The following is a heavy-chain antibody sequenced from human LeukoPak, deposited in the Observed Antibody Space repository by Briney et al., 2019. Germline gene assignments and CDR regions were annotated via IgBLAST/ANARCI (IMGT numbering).Heavy chain of an antibody. Sequence: PGGSLRPSCAASGFTFSSYWMHWVRQAPGKGLVWVSRINSDESTTSYADSVKGRFAISRDNAKNTLYLQMNSLRVEDTAVYYCARAMAGRNFDYWGQGTLVTVSS. CDR1: GFTFSSYW. CDR2: INSDESTT. CDR3: ARAMAGRNFDY. V-gene: IGHV3-74*01. J-gene: IGHJ4*02. D-gene: IGHD6-19*01.